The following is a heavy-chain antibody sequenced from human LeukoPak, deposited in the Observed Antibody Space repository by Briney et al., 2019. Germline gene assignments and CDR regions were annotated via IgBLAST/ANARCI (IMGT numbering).Heavy chain of an antibody. V-gene: IGHV4-61*02. CDR2: IYTSGST. CDR3: ARARYSKETYYYYMDV. Sequence: SETLSLTCTVSGGSISSGSYYWSWIRQPAGKGLEWIGRIYTSGSTNYNPSLKSRVTISVDTSKNQFSLKLSSVTAADTAVYYCARARYSKETYYYYMDVWGKGTTVTVSS. CDR1: GGSISSGSYY. J-gene: IGHJ6*03. D-gene: IGHD4-11*01.